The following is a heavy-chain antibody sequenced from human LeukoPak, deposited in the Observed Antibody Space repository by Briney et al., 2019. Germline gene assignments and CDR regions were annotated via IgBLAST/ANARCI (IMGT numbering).Heavy chain of an antibody. V-gene: IGHV1-18*01. Sequence: ASVKVSCKASGFPFTSYGFTWVRQAPGQGLEWMGWISAYNGNTNYAQKVLGRVTVTTDTSTSTVYMELRSLRSDDTAVYYCARRGSWGEPRPFDYWGQGSLVTVSS. CDR3: ARRGSWGEPRPFDY. CDR1: GFPFTSYG. D-gene: IGHD3-16*01. J-gene: IGHJ4*02. CDR2: ISAYNGNT.